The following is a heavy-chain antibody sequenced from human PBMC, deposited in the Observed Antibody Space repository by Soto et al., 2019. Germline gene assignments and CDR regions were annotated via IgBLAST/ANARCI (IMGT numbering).Heavy chain of an antibody. CDR2: ISYDGNNK. J-gene: IGHJ6*02. CDR1: GFTFSSYT. CDR3: ARDLWPGSGYYPYYGVDV. Sequence: QVQLVESGGGVVQPGRSLRLSCAASGFTFSSYTIHWVRQAPGTGLEWVAVISYDGNNKYYADSVKGRFTISRDNSKNTLYLQMNHLRAEDTAVYYCARDLWPGSGYYPYYGVDVWGQGTTVTVSS. D-gene: IGHD3-22*01. V-gene: IGHV3-30-3*01.